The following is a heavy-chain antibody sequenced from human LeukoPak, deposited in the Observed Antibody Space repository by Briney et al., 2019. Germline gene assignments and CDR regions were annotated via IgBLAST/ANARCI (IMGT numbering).Heavy chain of an antibody. CDR2: IHHSGST. CDR1: GGSFSGYY. V-gene: IGHV4-34*01. CDR3: ARGGVGATTYVWFDP. Sequence: PSETLSLTCAVYGGSFSGYYWSWIRQPPGKGLECIGEIHHSGSTNYNPSLKSRVTLSVDTSKNQFSLKLSSVTAADTAVYYCARGGVGATTYVWFDPWGQGTLVTVSS. J-gene: IGHJ5*02. D-gene: IGHD1-26*01.